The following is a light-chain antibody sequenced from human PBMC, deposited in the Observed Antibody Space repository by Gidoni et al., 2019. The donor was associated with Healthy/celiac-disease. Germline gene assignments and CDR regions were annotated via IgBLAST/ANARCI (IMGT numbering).Light chain of an antibody. V-gene: IGKV3-15*01. CDR3: QQYNNWPPK. CDR1: QSVSSN. CDR2: GAS. Sequence: EIVMTQSPATLSVSPGERATLSCRASQSVSSNLAWYQQKPGQAPRLLIYGASTRATGIPARFSCSGSGTEFTLTISSLQSEDFAVYYCQQYNNWPPKFGQGTKVEIK. J-gene: IGKJ1*01.